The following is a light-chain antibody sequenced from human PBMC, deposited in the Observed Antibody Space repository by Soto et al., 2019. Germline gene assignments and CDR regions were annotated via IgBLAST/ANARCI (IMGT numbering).Light chain of an antibody. Sequence: QAVVTQPPSVSGAPGQRVTISCTGSSSNIGAGYDVHWYQQLPGTAPKLLIYSNSNRPSGVPDRFSGSKSGSSASLAITGLQDEDEADYHCQSYDSSLSSYVFGSGTKVTVL. CDR2: SNS. J-gene: IGLJ1*01. V-gene: IGLV1-40*01. CDR1: SSNIGAGYD. CDR3: QSYDSSLSSYV.